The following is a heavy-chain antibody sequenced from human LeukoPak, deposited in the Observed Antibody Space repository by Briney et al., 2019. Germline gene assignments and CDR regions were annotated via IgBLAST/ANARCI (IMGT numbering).Heavy chain of an antibody. D-gene: IGHD3-9*01. J-gene: IGHJ4*02. V-gene: IGHV1-46*01. CDR2: INPSGGST. Sequence: ASVTVSCKASGYTFTSYYMHWVRQAPGQGLEWMGIINPSGGSTSYAQKFQGRVTMTRDMSTSTVYMELNSLRSEDTALYYCARDPDILTGYFDYWGQGTLVTVSS. CDR3: ARDPDILTGYFDY. CDR1: GYTFTSYY.